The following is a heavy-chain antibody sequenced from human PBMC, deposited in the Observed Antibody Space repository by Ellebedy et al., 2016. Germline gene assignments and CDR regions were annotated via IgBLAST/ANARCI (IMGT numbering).Heavy chain of an antibody. CDR3: ARGGGGIDY. CDR2: ISSSSSYI. V-gene: IGHV3-21*04. CDR1: GFTFSSYS. J-gene: IGHJ4*02. Sequence: GESLKISXAASGFTFSSYSMNWVRQAPGKGLEWVSSISSSSSYIYYADSVKGRFTISRDNAKNSLYLQLNSLRAEDTAVYYCARGGGGIDYWGQGTLVTVSS. D-gene: IGHD3-16*01.